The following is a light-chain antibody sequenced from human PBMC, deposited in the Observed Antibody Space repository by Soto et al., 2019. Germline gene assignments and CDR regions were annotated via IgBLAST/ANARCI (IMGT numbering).Light chain of an antibody. CDR2: DAS. Sequence: IVLTQSPVTLSLSPGERATLSCRSSQSVSSYLAWYQQKPGQVPRLVIYDASNRATGIPGRFSGSGSGTDFTLTISSLEPEDFGVYYCQQRSSWPRTFGQGTKVEIK. V-gene: IGKV3-11*01. CDR3: QQRSSWPRT. CDR1: QSVSSY. J-gene: IGKJ1*01.